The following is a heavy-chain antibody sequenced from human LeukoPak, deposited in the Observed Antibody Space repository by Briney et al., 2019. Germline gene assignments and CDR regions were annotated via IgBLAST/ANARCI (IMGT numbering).Heavy chain of an antibody. CDR1: GYTFTTYA. CDR3: ARANLWFGELGWIDP. Sequence: GASVKVSCKASGYTFTTYAMNWVRQAPGQGLEWMGWINTNTGNPAYAQGFTGWFVFSLDTSVTTAYLQISRLKADDTAVYYCARANLWFGELGWIDPWGQGTLVTVSS. CDR2: INTNTGNP. D-gene: IGHD3-10*01. J-gene: IGHJ5*02. V-gene: IGHV7-4-1*02.